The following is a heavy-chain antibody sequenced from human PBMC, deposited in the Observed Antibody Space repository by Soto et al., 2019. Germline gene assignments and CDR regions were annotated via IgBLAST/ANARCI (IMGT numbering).Heavy chain of an antibody. CDR3: ARPRIAVAGTGPYYYYYGVDV. D-gene: IGHD6-19*01. Sequence: SETLSLTCTVSGGSISSSSYYWGWIRQPPGKGLEWIGSIYYSGSTYYNPSLKSRVTISVDTSKNQFSLKLSSVTAADTAVYYCARPRIAVAGTGPYYYYYGVDVWGQGTTVTVSS. V-gene: IGHV4-39*01. CDR2: IYYSGST. J-gene: IGHJ6*02. CDR1: GGSISSSSYY.